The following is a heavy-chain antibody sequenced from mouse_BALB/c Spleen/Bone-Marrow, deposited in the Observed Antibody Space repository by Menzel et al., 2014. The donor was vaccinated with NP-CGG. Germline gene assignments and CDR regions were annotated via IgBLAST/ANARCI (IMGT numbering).Heavy chain of an antibody. J-gene: IGHJ3*01. D-gene: IGHD2-1*01. Sequence: EVKLMESGGGLVQPGGSLRLSCATSGITFTDYYMNWVRQPPGKALEWLGLIRNKVNGYTTDYSASVKGRFTISRNDSQSILYLQMNTLRSEDSATYYCARDKDGNYEGFAFWGQGTLVTVSA. CDR1: GITFTDYY. V-gene: IGHV7-3*02. CDR3: ARDKDGNYEGFAF. CDR2: IRNKVNGYTT.